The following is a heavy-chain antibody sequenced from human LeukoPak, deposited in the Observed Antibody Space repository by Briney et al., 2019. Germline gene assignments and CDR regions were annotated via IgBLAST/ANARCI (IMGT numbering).Heavy chain of an antibody. D-gene: IGHD5-18*01. J-gene: IGHJ4*02. CDR2: IYSGGST. Sequence: PGGSLRLSCAASGFTVSSNYMSWVRQAPGKGLEWVSVIYSGGSTYYADSVKGRFTISRDNSKNTLYLQMNSQRAEDTAVYYCARVGTAMVLDYWGQGTLVTVSS. CDR3: ARVGTAMVLDY. CDR1: GFTVSSNY. V-gene: IGHV3-53*01.